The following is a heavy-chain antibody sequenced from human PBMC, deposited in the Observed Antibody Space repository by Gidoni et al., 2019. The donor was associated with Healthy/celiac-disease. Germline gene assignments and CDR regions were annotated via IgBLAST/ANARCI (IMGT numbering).Heavy chain of an antibody. J-gene: IGHJ6*02. D-gene: IGHD2-2*01. V-gene: IGHV4-59*01. Sequence: QVQLQESGPGLVKPSETLSLTFTVPGGPISSFYRIWTRQHPGTGLEWIVYIYYSGSTNYNPSLKRRVTISVDTSKNQFSLKLSSVTDADTAVYYCARVGDSYCSSTSCYADYYYYGMDVWGQGTTVTVSS. CDR1: GGPISSFY. CDR3: ARVGDSYCSSTSCYADYYYYGMDV. CDR2: IYYSGST.